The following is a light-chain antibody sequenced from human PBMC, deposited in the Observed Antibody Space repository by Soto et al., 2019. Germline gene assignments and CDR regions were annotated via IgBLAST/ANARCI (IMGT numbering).Light chain of an antibody. CDR2: WAF. V-gene: IGKV4-1*01. Sequence: DIVMTQSPDSLAVSLGERATINCRSSQSVLSTSNNKNYLAWYQQKPGQPPKLLIYWAFSRESGVPDRFSGSGSGTDFTLTISSLQAEDVAVYYCQQYYNTPYTFGQGTKLEIK. CDR1: QSVLSTSNNKNY. CDR3: QQYYNTPYT. J-gene: IGKJ2*01.